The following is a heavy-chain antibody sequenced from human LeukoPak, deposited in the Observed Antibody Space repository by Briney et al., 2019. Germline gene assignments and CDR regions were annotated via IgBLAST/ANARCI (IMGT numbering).Heavy chain of an antibody. V-gene: IGHV1-46*01. Sequence: ASVKVSCKASGYTFTSYYIHWVRQAPGQGLEWMGIINPSGGSTSYAQKFQGRVTMTRDMSTSTVYMELSSLRSEDTAVYYCARKLERGAFDIWGQGTMVTVSS. CDR3: ARKLERGAFDI. CDR2: INPSGGST. D-gene: IGHD1-1*01. CDR1: GYTFTSYY. J-gene: IGHJ3*02.